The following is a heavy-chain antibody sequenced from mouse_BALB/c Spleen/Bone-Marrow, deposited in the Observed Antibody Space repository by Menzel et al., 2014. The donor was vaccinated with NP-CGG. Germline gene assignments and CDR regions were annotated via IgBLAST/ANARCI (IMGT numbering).Heavy chain of an antibody. CDR3: DYYGSKYFDF. D-gene: IGHD1-1*01. V-gene: IGHV1-77*01. CDR1: GYTFTDYV. Sequence: QVQLKHSGPELVKPGASVKMSCKASGYTFTDYVISWVKQRTGQGLEWIGEIYPGSGSTYYNEKFKGKATLTADKSSNKAYMQIISMTSESYAVYFCDYYGSKYFDFWGQGTTLTVSS. J-gene: IGHJ2*01. CDR2: IYPGSGST.